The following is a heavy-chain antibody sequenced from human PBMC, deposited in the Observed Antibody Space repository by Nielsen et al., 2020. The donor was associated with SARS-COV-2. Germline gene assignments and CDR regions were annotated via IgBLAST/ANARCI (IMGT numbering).Heavy chain of an antibody. CDR3: ARDCSCGLGSSPSYYFDY. D-gene: IGHD7-27*01. J-gene: IGHJ4*02. V-gene: IGHV4-61*02. Sequence: SETLSLTCTVSGGSISSANNYWSWIRQPAGKGLEWIGRVHTSGSTNYKPSLNSRVTISVDKSKNQFSLELRSVTAADTAVYYWARDCSCGLGSSPSYYFDYWGQGTLVTVSS. CDR2: VHTSGST. CDR1: GGSISSANNY.